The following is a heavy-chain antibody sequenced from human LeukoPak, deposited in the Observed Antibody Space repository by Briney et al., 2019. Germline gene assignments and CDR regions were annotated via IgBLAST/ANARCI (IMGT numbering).Heavy chain of an antibody. Sequence: PSETLSLTCTVSGGSISSYYWSWIRQPPGKGLEWIGYIYYSGSINYNPSLKSRVTISVDTSKNQFSLKLSSVTAADTAVYYCARLRSSSSWYSPTYFDYWGQGTLVTVSS. D-gene: IGHD6-13*01. CDR1: GGSISSYY. CDR2: IYYSGSI. J-gene: IGHJ4*02. V-gene: IGHV4-59*08. CDR3: ARLRSSSSWYSPTYFDY.